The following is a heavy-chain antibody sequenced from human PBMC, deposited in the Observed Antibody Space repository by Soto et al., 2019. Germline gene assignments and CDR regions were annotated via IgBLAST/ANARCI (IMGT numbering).Heavy chain of an antibody. J-gene: IGHJ4*02. CDR3: ARGQANYDYVWGSYRPTYYFDY. D-gene: IGHD3-16*02. CDR1: GFTFSSYG. CDR2: IWYDGSNK. V-gene: IGHV3-33*01. Sequence: QVQLVESGGGVVQPGRSLRLSCAASGFTFSSYGMHWVRQAPGKGLEWVSVIWYDGSNKYYADYVKGRFTISRDNSKNTLYLQMNSLRAEDTAVYYCARGQANYDYVWGSYRPTYYFDYWGQGTLVTVSS.